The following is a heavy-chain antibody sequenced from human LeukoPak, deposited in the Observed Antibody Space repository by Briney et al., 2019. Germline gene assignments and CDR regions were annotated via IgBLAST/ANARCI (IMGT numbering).Heavy chain of an antibody. CDR2: INHSGST. Sequence: SETLSLTCAVYGGSFSGYYWSWIRQPPGKGLEWIGEINHSGSTNYNPSLKSRVTISVDTSKNQFSLKLSSVTAADTAVYCCARARRIYGGNYGYYFDYWGQGTLVTVSS. CDR3: ARARRIYGGNYGYYFDY. J-gene: IGHJ4*02. D-gene: IGHD4-23*01. CDR1: GGSFSGYY. V-gene: IGHV4-34*01.